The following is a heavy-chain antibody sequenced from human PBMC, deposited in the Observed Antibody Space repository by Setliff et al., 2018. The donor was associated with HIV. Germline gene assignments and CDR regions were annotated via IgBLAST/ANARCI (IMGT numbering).Heavy chain of an antibody. D-gene: IGHD3-22*01. V-gene: IGHV2-70*12. Sequence: SGPTLVNPTQTLTLTCTFSGFSLSTSGMCVSWIRQPPGKALEWLARIDWDDDKFYSTSLKTRLTISKDTSKNQVVLTMTNMDPVDTATYYCAHRSGEYYYDSSGSFDYWGQGTLVTVSS. J-gene: IGHJ4*02. CDR2: IDWDDDK. CDR1: GFSLSTSGMC. CDR3: AHRSGEYYYDSSGSFDY.